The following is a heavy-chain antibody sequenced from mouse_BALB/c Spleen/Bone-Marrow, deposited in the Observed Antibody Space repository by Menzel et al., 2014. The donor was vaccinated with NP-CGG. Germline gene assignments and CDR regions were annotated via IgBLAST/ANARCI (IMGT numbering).Heavy chain of an antibody. D-gene: IGHD2-12*01. CDR2: INGNGGSS. V-gene: IGHV5-6-3*01. CDR3: ARVAYYNVYFDY. J-gene: IGHJ2*01. Sequence: EVQLQQSGGGLVQPGGSLKLSCAASGITFSNYGMSWIRQTPDKRLELVATINGNGGSSYYPDSVKGRFAISRDNAKNTLYLQMSSLKSEDTAMYYCARVAYYNVYFDYWGQGTTLTVSS. CDR1: GITFSNYG.